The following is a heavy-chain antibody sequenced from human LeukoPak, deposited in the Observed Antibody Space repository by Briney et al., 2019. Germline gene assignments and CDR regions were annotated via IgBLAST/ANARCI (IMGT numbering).Heavy chain of an antibody. V-gene: IGHV4-59*08. CDR2: VYYHGGT. Sequence: PSETLSLTCTVSGGPISSYYWSWIRQPPGKGLEWIGYVYYHGGTNYNPSLKSRVTISVDTSKNQFSLKLTSVTAADTAVYYCARRVGTRDWYFDLWGRGTLVTVSS. D-gene: IGHD1-14*01. CDR1: GGPISSYY. J-gene: IGHJ2*01. CDR3: ARRVGTRDWYFDL.